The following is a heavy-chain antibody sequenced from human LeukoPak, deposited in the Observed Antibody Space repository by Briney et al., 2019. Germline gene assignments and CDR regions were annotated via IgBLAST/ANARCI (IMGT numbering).Heavy chain of an antibody. V-gene: IGHV3-23*01. Sequence: GWSLRLSCAASGFIFTTYAMSWVRQAPGKGLEGVSGISGSGGSTYYADSVKGRFTISRDTSKSTLYLQMTSLRADDTAVYYCARETYYDCTGSFDYWGQGTLVTVSS. CDR3: ARETYYDCTGSFDY. CDR1: GFIFTTYA. J-gene: IGHJ4*02. D-gene: IGHD3-22*01. CDR2: ISGSGGST.